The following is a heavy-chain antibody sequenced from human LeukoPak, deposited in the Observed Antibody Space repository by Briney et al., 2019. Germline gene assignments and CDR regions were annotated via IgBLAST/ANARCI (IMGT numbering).Heavy chain of an antibody. CDR3: ANSRRGYSYDLGSWYFDY. J-gene: IGHJ4*02. V-gene: IGHV3-23*01. Sequence: GGSLRLSCAVSGVTFSSYAMSWVRQPPGKGLEWVSAISGSGGSTYYANTVNGRFTISRDNSKNTLYLQMNSLRAEDTAVYYCANSRRGYSYDLGSWYFDYWGQGTLVIVSS. CDR2: ISGSGGST. CDR1: GVTFSSYA. D-gene: IGHD5-18*01.